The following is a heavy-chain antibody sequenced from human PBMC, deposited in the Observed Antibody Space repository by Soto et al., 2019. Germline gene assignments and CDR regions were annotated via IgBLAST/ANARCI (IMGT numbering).Heavy chain of an antibody. Sequence: SETLSLTCAVYGGSFSGYYWSWIRQPPGKGLEWIGEVNHSGSTNYNPSLKSRVTISVDTSKNQFSLQLSSVTAADTAVYYCANFNWYFDIWGRGTLVTVSS. CDR3: ANFNWYFDI. J-gene: IGHJ2*01. CDR2: VNHSGST. CDR1: GGSFSGYY. V-gene: IGHV4-34*01.